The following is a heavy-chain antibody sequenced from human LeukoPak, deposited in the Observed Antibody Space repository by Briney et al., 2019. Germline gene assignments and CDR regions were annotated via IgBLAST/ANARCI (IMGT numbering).Heavy chain of an antibody. D-gene: IGHD3-22*01. Sequence: GGSLRLSCAASGFTFSSYWMSWVRQAPGKGLEWVANIKQDGSEKYYVDSVKGRFTISRDNAKNSLYLQMNSLRAEDTAVYYCARDLSGYYSFSWFDPWGQGTLVTVSS. CDR3: ARDLSGYYSFSWFDP. V-gene: IGHV3-7*01. CDR2: IKQDGSEK. J-gene: IGHJ5*02. CDR1: GFTFSSYW.